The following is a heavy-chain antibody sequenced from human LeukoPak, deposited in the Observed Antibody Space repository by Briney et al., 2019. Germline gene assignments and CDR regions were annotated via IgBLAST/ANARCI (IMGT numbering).Heavy chain of an antibody. V-gene: IGHV4-39*01. CDR2: IYYSGST. J-gene: IGHJ5*02. Sequence: PSETLSLTCTVSGGSISSSSYYWGWIRQPPGKGLEWIGSIYYSGSTYYNPSLKSRVTISVDTSKNQFSLKLSSVTAADTAVYYCARQYAAPNWFDPWGQGTLVTVSS. CDR3: ARQYAAPNWFDP. CDR1: GGSISSSSYY.